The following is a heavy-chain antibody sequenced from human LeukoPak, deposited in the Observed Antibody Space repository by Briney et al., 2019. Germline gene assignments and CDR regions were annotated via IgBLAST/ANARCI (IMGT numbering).Heavy chain of an antibody. Sequence: PSETLSLTCAAYGWTFSSYYWSWIRQPPGKGLEWIGYIYYSGSTNYNPSLKSRVTISVDTSKKQFSLKVSSVTAADTAVYYCAGRDCSSTSCYYDPWGQGTLVTVS. CDR1: GWTFSSYY. CDR2: IYYSGST. D-gene: IGHD2-2*01. CDR3: AGRDCSSTSCYYDP. J-gene: IGHJ5*02. V-gene: IGHV4-59*01.